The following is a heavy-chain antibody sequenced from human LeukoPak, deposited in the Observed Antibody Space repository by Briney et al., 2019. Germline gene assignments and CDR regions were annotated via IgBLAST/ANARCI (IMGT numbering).Heavy chain of an antibody. D-gene: IGHD3-22*01. Sequence: ASVKVSCKASGYTFTSYYMHWVRQAPGQGLEWMGIINPSGGSTSYAQKFQGRVTMTRDMSTSTVYMELSSLRSEDTAVYYCARVYYDSSGYRYFDYWGQGTLVTVSS. CDR3: ARVYYDSSGYRYFDY. J-gene: IGHJ4*02. CDR2: INPSGGST. V-gene: IGHV1-46*01. CDR1: GYTFTSYY.